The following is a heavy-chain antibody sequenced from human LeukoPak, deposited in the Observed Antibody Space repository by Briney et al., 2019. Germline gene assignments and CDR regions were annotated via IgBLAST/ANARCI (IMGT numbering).Heavy chain of an antibody. CDR3: ARADYYDSSGYSLNDY. D-gene: IGHD3-22*01. CDR1: GYTLTELS. Sequence: GASVKVSCKVSGYTLTELSMHWVRQAPGKGLEWMGGFDPEDGETIYAQKFQGRVTMTTDTSTSTAYMELRSLRSDDTAVYYCARADYYDSSGYSLNDYWGQGTLVTVSS. V-gene: IGHV1-24*01. CDR2: FDPEDGET. J-gene: IGHJ4*02.